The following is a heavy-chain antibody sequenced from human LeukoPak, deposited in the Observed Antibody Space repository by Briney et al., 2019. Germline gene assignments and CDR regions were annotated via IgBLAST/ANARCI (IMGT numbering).Heavy chain of an antibody. CDR3: ARDLPPGLWFGESLGYCYYGMDV. D-gene: IGHD3-10*01. CDR1: GFTVSSNY. J-gene: IGHJ6*02. CDR2: IYSGGST. V-gene: IGHV3-66*01. Sequence: GGSLRLSCAASGFTVSSNYMSWVRQAPGKGLEWVSVIYSGGSTYHADSVKGRFTISRDNSKNTLYLQMNSLRAEDTAVYYCARDLPPGLWFGESLGYCYYGMDVWGQGTTVTVSS.